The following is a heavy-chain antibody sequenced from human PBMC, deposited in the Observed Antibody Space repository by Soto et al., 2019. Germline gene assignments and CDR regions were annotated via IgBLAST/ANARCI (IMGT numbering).Heavy chain of an antibody. Sequence: SETLSLTCTVSGASINSHYWSWIRQSPGRGLEWIGYFYNSGTTDYNPALKSRLTISVDISKNQFSLKVGSVTTADTAVYYCARGPNYDQWSPIDYWGQGTLVTVSS. J-gene: IGHJ4*02. CDR1: GASINSHY. V-gene: IGHV4-59*11. D-gene: IGHD3-3*01. CDR2: FYNSGTT. CDR3: ARGPNYDQWSPIDY.